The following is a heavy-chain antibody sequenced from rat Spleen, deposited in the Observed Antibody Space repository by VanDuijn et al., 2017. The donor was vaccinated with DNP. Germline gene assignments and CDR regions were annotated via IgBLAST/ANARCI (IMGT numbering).Heavy chain of an antibody. CDR3: ARHVLPLRVWDY. D-gene: IGHD1-4*01. J-gene: IGHJ2*01. Sequence: EVQLVESGGDLVQPGRSLKLSCAASGFTFSDYYMAWVRQAPTKGLEWVAYISYDGGSTYHGDSVKGRFTISRANEKSTLYLQINSLRSEDMATYYCARHVLPLRVWDYWGQGVMVTVSS. CDR1: GFTFSDYY. V-gene: IGHV5-22*01. CDR2: ISYDGGST.